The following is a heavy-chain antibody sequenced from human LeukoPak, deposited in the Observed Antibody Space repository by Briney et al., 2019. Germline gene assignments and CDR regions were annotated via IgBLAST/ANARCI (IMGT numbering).Heavy chain of an antibody. Sequence: ASVKVSCKASGYTFTSYNINWVRQATGQGLEWMGWMNPNSGNTGYAQKFQGRVTVTRNTSISTAYMELSSLRSEDTAVYYCARGLNYDSSGYYFFWGQGTLVTVSS. CDR1: GYTFTSYN. J-gene: IGHJ4*02. CDR3: ARGLNYDSSGYYFF. CDR2: MNPNSGNT. D-gene: IGHD3-22*01. V-gene: IGHV1-8*01.